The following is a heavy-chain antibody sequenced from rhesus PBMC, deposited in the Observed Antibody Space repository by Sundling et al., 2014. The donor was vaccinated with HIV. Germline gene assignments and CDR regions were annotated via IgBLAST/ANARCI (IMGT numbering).Heavy chain of an antibody. CDR3: ARTPGEHNSINYGLDS. D-gene: IGHD1-38*01. V-gene: IGHV4-169*01. J-gene: IGHJ6*01. Sequence: QLQLQESGPGLVKPSETLSVTCAVSGGSISSNYWSWIRQAPGKGLEWIGYIHGRDSNTDYNPSLKSRVTLSVDTSKSQLSLKLTSVTAADTAVYFCARTPGEHNSINYGLDSWGQGVVVTVSS. CDR1: GGSISSNY. CDR2: IHGRDSNT.